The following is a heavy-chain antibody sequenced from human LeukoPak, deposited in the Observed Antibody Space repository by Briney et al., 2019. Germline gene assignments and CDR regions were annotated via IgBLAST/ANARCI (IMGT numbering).Heavy chain of an antibody. CDR2: ISSSSSYI. CDR1: GFTFSSYS. D-gene: IGHD5-12*01. J-gene: IGHJ6*02. Sequence: GGSLRLSCAASGFTFSSYSMNWVRQAPGKGLEWVSSISSSSSYIYYADSVKGRFTISRDNAKNSLYLQMNSLRAEDTAVYYCARDWGYSGYEDYYYGMDVWGQGATVTVSS. V-gene: IGHV3-21*01. CDR3: ARDWGYSGYEDYYYGMDV.